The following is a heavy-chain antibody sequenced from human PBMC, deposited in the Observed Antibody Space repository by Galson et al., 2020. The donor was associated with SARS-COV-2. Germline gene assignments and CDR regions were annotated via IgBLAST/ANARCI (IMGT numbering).Heavy chain of an antibody. CDR1: TDSISNFL. CDR3: ARGAGMMSSGKYFDL. CDR2: IHYSGRS. Sequence: LSLTCTVSTDSISNFLWTWIRQPLGKGLEWIGDIHYSGRSNYNPSLKSRVTMSLDTSMKHFSLKLRSVTVADTAVFYCARGAGMMSSGKYFDLWGRGTLVTVSS. D-gene: IGHD2-15*01. V-gene: IGHV4-59*08. J-gene: IGHJ2*01.